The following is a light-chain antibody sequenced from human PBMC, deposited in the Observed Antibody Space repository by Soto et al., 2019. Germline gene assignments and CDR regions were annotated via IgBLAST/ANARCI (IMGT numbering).Light chain of an antibody. CDR1: QSISSSY. V-gene: IGKV3-20*01. Sequence: EIVLTQSPGTLSLSPGERATLSCRASQSISSSYLAWYQQKPGQAPRLLIYAASTRATGIPDRFGGSGYGTDFPLTINRLEPEEFAVYFCQQFGGSPLFTFGPGTKVDIK. CDR3: QQFGGSPLFT. CDR2: AAS. J-gene: IGKJ3*01.